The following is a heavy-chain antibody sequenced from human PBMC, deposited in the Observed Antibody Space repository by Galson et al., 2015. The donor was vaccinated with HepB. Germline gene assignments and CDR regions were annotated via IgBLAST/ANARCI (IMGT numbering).Heavy chain of an antibody. Sequence: SLRLSCAASGFTFSSYGMHWVRQAPGKGLEWVAVISYDGSNKYYADSVKGRFTISRDNSKNTLYLQMNSLRAEDTAVYYCAKEEGTTIFSDAFDIWGQGTMVTVSS. D-gene: IGHD3-3*01. V-gene: IGHV3-30*18. CDR1: GFTFSSYG. CDR3: AKEEGTTIFSDAFDI. CDR2: ISYDGSNK. J-gene: IGHJ3*02.